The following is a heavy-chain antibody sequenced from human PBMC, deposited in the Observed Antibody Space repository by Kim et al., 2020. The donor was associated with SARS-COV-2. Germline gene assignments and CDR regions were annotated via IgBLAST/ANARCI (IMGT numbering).Heavy chain of an antibody. CDR3: ARDSHSSKLVPNWYFDL. V-gene: IGHV4-59*01. D-gene: IGHD6-13*01. Sequence: SETLSLTCTVSGGSISSYYWSWIRQPPGKGLEWIGYIYYSGSTNYNPSLKSRVTISVDTSKNQFSLKLSSVTAADTAVYYCARDSHSSKLVPNWYFDLWGRGTLVTVSS. CDR1: GGSISSYY. J-gene: IGHJ2*01. CDR2: IYYSGST.